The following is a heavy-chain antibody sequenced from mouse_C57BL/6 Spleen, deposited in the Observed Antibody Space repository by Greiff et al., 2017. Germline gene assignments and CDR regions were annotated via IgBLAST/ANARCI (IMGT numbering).Heavy chain of an antibody. V-gene: IGHV1-72*01. Sequence: VQLQQPGAELVTPGASVKLSCKASGYTFTRYWLHWVKQRPGRGLAWIGRIDPNSGGTTSHEKFKSKATLTVDKPSSTAYRQLSSLTSEDSAVYYCARDWDLSFDYWGQGTTLTVSS. CDR3: ARDWDLSFDY. CDR2: IDPNSGGT. J-gene: IGHJ2*01. CDR1: GYTFTRYW. D-gene: IGHD4-1*01.